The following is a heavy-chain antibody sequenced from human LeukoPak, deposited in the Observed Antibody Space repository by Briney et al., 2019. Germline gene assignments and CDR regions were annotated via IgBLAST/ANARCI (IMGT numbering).Heavy chain of an antibody. J-gene: IGHJ5*02. Sequence: SVKVSCKASGGTFSSYAISWVRQAPGQGLEWMGRIIPIFGTANYAQKFQGRVTITTDESTSTAYMELSSLRSEDTAVYYCARESSSSVNWFDPWGQGTLVTVSS. CDR1: GGTFSSYA. CDR3: ARESSSSVNWFDP. D-gene: IGHD6-6*01. V-gene: IGHV1-69*05. CDR2: IIPIFGTA.